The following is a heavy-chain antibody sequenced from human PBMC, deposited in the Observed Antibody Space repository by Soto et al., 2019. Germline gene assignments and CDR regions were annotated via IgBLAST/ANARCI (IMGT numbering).Heavy chain of an antibody. D-gene: IGHD3-3*01. V-gene: IGHV3-11*01. Sequence: QVQLVESGGGLVKPGGSLRLSCAASGFTFSDYYMSWIRQAPGKGLEWVSYISSSGSTIYYADSVKGRFTISRDNAKNSLYLQMNSLRAEDTAVYYCARRGSPLDFWSVRYYYYYMDVWGKGTTVTVSS. CDR1: GFTFSDYY. CDR3: ARRGSPLDFWSVRYYYYYMDV. CDR2: ISSSGSTI. J-gene: IGHJ6*03.